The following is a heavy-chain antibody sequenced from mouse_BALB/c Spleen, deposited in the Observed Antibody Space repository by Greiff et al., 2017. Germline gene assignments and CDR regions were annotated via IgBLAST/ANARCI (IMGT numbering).Heavy chain of an antibody. Sequence: EVNLVESGGGLVQPGGSLKLSCAASGFTFSSYTMSWVRQTPEKRLEWVAYISNGGGRTYYPDTVKGRFTISRDNAKNTLYLQMSSLKSEDTAMYYCARRGYDYFDYWGQGTTLTVSS. CDR2: ISNGGGRT. V-gene: IGHV5-12-2*01. J-gene: IGHJ2*01. D-gene: IGHD2-2*01. CDR3: ARRGYDYFDY. CDR1: GFTFSSYT.